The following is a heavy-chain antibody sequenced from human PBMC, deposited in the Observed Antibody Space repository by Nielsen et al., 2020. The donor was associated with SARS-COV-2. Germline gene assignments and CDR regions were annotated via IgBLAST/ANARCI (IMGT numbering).Heavy chain of an antibody. CDR1: GFTLSSYG. CDR2: IGGNGRNI. CDR3: TRVNPISDSWFDAFDI. D-gene: IGHD6-13*01. V-gene: IGHV3-48*03. Sequence: GESLKISCAASGFTLSSYGMHWVRQAPGKALEWLSYIGGNGRNIFYADSVKGRFTISRDNAKNSLYLQMNSLKTEDTAVYFCTRVNPISDSWFDAFDIWGQGTMVTVST. J-gene: IGHJ3*02.